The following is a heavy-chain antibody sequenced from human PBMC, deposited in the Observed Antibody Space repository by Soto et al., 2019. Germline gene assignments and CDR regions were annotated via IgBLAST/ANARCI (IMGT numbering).Heavy chain of an antibody. CDR2: ISVHNGNT. CDR1: GYSFTSYG. Sequence: QVQLVQSGAEVKKPGASVKVSCKASGYSFTSYGISWVRQAPGQGLEWLGWISVHNGNTDYAQKLQGRVTMTTDTSTSTAYMELRSLRSDDTAVYYCARDVNVELADYWGQGTLVTVSS. CDR3: ARDVNVELADY. J-gene: IGHJ4*02. D-gene: IGHD6-6*01. V-gene: IGHV1-18*01.